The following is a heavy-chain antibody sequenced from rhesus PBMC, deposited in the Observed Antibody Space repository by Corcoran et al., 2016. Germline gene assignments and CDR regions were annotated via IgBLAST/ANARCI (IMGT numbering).Heavy chain of an antibody. CDR3: ARGPGYSSGWSRAFDY. CDR2: CSGSGGSN. Sequence: QVQLQESGPGLVQPSETLSLTCAVSGCSISSNYWSWIRPPPGKGLEWIGRCSGSGGSNDYNPSRKSRGTSSTDTSKNQFSLKLSSVTAADTAVYYCARGPGYSSGWSRAFDYWGQGVLVTVSS. D-gene: IGHD6S26*01. V-gene: IGHV4-173*01. CDR1: GCSISSNY. J-gene: IGHJ4*01.